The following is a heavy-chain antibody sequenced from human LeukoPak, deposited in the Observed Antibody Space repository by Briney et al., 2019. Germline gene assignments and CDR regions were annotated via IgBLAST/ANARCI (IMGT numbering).Heavy chain of an antibody. CDR1: GGSISSGGYY. CDR2: IYHSGST. CDR3: ARTYSSSSAAFDI. J-gene: IGHJ3*02. Sequence: SQTLSLTCTVSGGSISSGGYYWSWIRQPPGKGLEWIGYIYHSGSTYYNPSLKSRVTISVDTSKNQFSLKLSSVTAADTAVYYCARTYSSSSAAFDIWGQGTMVTVSS. V-gene: IGHV4-30-2*01. D-gene: IGHD6-13*01.